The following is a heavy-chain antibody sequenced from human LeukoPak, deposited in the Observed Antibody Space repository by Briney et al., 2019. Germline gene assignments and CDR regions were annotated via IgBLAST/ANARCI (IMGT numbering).Heavy chain of an antibody. CDR2: INHSGST. Sequence: KPSETLSLTCAVYGGSFSGYYWSWIRQPPGKGLEWIGEINHSGSTNYNPSLKSRVTISVDTSKNQFSLKLSSVTAADTAVYYCARGPGYCSSTSCFPLYYFGYWGQGTLVTVSS. V-gene: IGHV4-34*01. CDR3: ARGPGYCSSTSCFPLYYFGY. CDR1: GGSFSGYY. D-gene: IGHD2-2*01. J-gene: IGHJ4*02.